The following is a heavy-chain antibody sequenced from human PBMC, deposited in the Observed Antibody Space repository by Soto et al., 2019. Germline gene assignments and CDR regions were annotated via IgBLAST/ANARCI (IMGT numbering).Heavy chain of an antibody. CDR1: GYTFTSYD. CDR2: MNPNSGNT. V-gene: IGHV1-8*01. CDR3: AKEWYYYDSPHFDY. Sequence: ASVKVSCKASGYTFTSYDINWVRQATGQGLEWMGWMNPNSGNTGYAQKFQGRVTMTRNTSISTAYMELSSLRSEDTAVYYCAKEWYYYDSPHFDYWGQGTLVTVSS. J-gene: IGHJ4*02. D-gene: IGHD3-22*01.